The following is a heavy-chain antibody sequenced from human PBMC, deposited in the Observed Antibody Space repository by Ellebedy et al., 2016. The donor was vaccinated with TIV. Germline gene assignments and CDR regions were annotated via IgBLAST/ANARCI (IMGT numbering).Heavy chain of an antibody. CDR3: AREKVSSLDY. V-gene: IGHV3-21*01. CDR1: GFTFSSYT. D-gene: IGHD3-16*02. J-gene: IGHJ4*02. Sequence: GGSLRLSCAASGFTFSSYTMNWARQAPGKGLEWVSAISGYSSYVYYADSLKGRFTISRDNDKNSLYLQMTSLRAEETAVYYCAREKVSSLDYWGQGTLVTVS. CDR2: ISGYSSYV.